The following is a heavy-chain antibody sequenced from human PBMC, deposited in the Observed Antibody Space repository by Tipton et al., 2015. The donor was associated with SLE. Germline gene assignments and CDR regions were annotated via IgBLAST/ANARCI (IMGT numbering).Heavy chain of an antibody. CDR3: ARSPVDYWNGYSA. J-gene: IGHJ4*02. CDR1: GFTFSSYW. D-gene: IGHD3-3*01. V-gene: IGHV3-23*01. Sequence: SLRLSCAASGFTFSSYWMSWVRQAPGKGLEWVSAITGSGDRTYYIDSVKGRFTISRDNSKNSLYLQMNGLRAEDTAVYYCARSPVDYWNGYSAWGQGTLVAVSS. CDR2: ITGSGDRT.